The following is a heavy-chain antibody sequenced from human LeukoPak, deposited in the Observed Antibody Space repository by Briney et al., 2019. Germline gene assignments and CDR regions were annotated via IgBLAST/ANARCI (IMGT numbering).Heavy chain of an antibody. D-gene: IGHD2-2*01. CDR2: ISGSGGST. CDR1: GFTFSDYY. J-gene: IGHJ4*02. CDR3: ARRYCSSTNCLAFDY. V-gene: IGHV3-23*01. Sequence: GGSLRLSCAASGFTFSDYYMSWIRQAPGKGLEWVSAISGSGGSTYYADSVKGRFTISRDNSKNTLYLQMNSLRAEDTAVYYCARRYCSSTNCLAFDYWGQGTLVTVPS.